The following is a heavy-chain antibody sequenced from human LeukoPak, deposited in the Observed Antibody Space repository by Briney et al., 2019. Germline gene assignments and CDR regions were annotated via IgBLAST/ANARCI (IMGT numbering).Heavy chain of an antibody. V-gene: IGHV4-4*07. D-gene: IGHD6-19*01. Sequence: SETLSLTCTVSGGSISSYYWSWIRQPAGKGLEWIGRIYTSGSTNYNPSLKSRVTMSVDTSKNQFSLKLSSVTAADTAVYYCARGSQWLVPRRFDYWGQGTLVTVSS. CDR1: GGSISSYY. CDR2: IYTSGST. J-gene: IGHJ4*02. CDR3: ARGSQWLVPRRFDY.